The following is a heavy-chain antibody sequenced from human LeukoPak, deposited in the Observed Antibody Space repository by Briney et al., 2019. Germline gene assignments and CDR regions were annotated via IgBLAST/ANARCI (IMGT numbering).Heavy chain of an antibody. CDR2: ISYDGSNK. CDR1: GFTFSSYG. CDR3: VKDGPYTTTSQGYFDN. V-gene: IGHV3-30*18. J-gene: IGHJ4*02. D-gene: IGHD6-6*01. Sequence: GGSLRLSCAASGFTFSSYGMHWVRQAPGKGLEWVAVISYDGSNKYYADSVKGRFTISRDNSKDTVYLQMNSLRAEDTALYYCVKDGPYTTTSQGYFDNWGQGTLVTVSS.